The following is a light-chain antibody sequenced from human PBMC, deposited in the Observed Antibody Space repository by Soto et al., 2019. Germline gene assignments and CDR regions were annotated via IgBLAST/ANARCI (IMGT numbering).Light chain of an antibody. Sequence: QSVLTQPPSVSAAPGQKVTISCSGNSSNIGSNDVSWYQQLPGKAPKLLIYENSQRPSGIPDRCSGSKSGTSATLGITGLQTGDEADYYGGTWDSSLIALFGTGTKLTVL. J-gene: IGLJ1*01. CDR3: GTWDSSLIAL. V-gene: IGLV1-51*02. CDR2: ENS. CDR1: SSNIGSND.